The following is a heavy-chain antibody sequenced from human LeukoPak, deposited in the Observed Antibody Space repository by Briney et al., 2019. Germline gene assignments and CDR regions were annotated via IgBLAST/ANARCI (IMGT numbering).Heavy chain of an antibody. V-gene: IGHV4-39*07. CDR2: IYYSGST. J-gene: IGHJ4*02. CDR1: GGSISSSSYY. Sequence: SETLSLTCTVSGGSISSSSYYWGWIRQPPGKGLEWIGSIYYSGSTYYNPSLKSRVTISVDTSKNQFSLKLSSVTAADTAVYYCARIAARQNDYWGQGTLVTVSS. CDR3: ARIAARQNDY. D-gene: IGHD6-6*01.